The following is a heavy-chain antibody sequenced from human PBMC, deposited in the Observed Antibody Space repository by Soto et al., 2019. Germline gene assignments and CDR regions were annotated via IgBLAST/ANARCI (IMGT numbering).Heavy chain of an antibody. CDR2: INPNSGGT. J-gene: IGHJ3*02. V-gene: IGHV1-2*04. CDR3: ARGSYDFWSGPYHDAFDI. CDR1: GGTFSSYA. D-gene: IGHD3-3*01. Sequence: ASVKVSCKASGGTFSSYAISWVRQAPGQGLEWMGWINPNSGGTNYAQKFQGWVTMTRDTSISTAYMELSRLRSDDTAVYYCARGSYDFWSGPYHDAFDIWGQGTMVTVSS.